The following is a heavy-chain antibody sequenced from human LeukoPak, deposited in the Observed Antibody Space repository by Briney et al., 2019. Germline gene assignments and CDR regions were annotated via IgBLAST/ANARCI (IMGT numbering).Heavy chain of an antibody. CDR1: GGSISNYY. CDR3: ARDSRLRGAFDI. J-gene: IGHJ3*02. Sequence: PSETLSLTCTVSGGSISNYYWSWIRQPPGKGLEWIGYIYYSGSTNYNPSLRSRVTISVDTSKNQFSLKLSSMTAADTAVYYCARDSRLRGAFDIWGQGTTVTVSS. CDR2: IYYSGST. D-gene: IGHD4-17*01. V-gene: IGHV4-59*01.